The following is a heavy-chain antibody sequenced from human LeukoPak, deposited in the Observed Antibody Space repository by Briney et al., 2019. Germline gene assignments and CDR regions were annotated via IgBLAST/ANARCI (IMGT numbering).Heavy chain of an antibody. CDR3: AKVRVAATAAIDY. D-gene: IGHD2-15*01. V-gene: IGHV3-73*01. CDR1: GFTFSGSA. CDR2: IRSKANSYAT. J-gene: IGHJ4*02. Sequence: PGGSLRLSCAASGFTFSGSAMHWVRQASGKGLEWVGRIRSKANSYATAYAASVKGRFTISRDDSKNTAYLQMNSLKTEDTAVYYCAKVRVAATAAIDYWGQGTLVTVSS.